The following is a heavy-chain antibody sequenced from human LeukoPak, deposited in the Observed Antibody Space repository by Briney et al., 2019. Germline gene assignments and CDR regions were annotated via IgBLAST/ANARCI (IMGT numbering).Heavy chain of an antibody. CDR3: TTDVGEHFDY. V-gene: IGHV3-15*01. CDR1: GFTSSNAW. D-gene: IGHD4-17*01. J-gene: IGHJ4*02. Sequence: GGSLRLSCAASGFTSSNAWVSWVRQAPGKGLEWVGRIKRKTDGGTTDYAAPVKGRFTISRDDSKNTLYLQMNSLKTEDTAVYYCTTDVGEHFDYWGQGTLVTVSS. CDR2: IKRKTDGGTT.